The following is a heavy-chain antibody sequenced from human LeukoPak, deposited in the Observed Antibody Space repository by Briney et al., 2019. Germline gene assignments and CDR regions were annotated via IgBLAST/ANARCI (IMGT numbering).Heavy chain of an antibody. CDR2: ISPSGGST. Sequence: GASVKVSCKASGYTFTSYYMHWVRQAPGQGLEWVGIISPSGGSTSYAQKFQGRVTMTRDTSTSTVYMELSSLRSEDTAVYYCARDWYYYDSSGSPTPSDYWGQGTLVTVSS. J-gene: IGHJ4*02. D-gene: IGHD3-22*01. CDR3: ARDWYYYDSSGSPTPSDY. CDR1: GYTFTSYY. V-gene: IGHV1-46*01.